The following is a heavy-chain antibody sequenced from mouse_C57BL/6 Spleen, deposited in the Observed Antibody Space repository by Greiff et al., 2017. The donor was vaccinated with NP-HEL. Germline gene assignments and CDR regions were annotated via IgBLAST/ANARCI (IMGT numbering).Heavy chain of an antibody. V-gene: IGHV5-17*01. J-gene: IGHJ3*01. CDR1: GFTFSDYG. CDR3: ARPYYDYDGGFAY. CDR2: ISSGSSTI. D-gene: IGHD2-4*01. Sequence: EVQLVESGGGLVKPGGSLKLSCAASGFTFSDYGMHWVRQAPEKGLEWVAYISSGSSTIYYADTVKGRFTISRDNAKNTLFLQMTSLRSEDTAMYYCARPYYDYDGGFAYWGQGTLVTVSA.